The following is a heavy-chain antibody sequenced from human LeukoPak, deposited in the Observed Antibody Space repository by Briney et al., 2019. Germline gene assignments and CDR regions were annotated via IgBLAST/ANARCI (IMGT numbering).Heavy chain of an antibody. D-gene: IGHD3-3*01. CDR1: GFTFSSYA. Sequence: GGSLRLSCAASGFTFSSYAMHWVRQAPGKGLEWGAVISYDGSNKYYADSVKGRFTISRDNSKNTLYLQMNSLRAEDTAVYYCARVTIFGVVIISYYFDYWGQGTLVTVSS. J-gene: IGHJ4*02. CDR3: ARVTIFGVVIISYYFDY. V-gene: IGHV3-30-3*01. CDR2: ISYDGSNK.